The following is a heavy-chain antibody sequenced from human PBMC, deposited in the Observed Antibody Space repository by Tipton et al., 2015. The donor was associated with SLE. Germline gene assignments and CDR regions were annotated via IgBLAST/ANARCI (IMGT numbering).Heavy chain of an antibody. Sequence: TLSLTCTVSGGSISSYYWSWIRQPAGGGLEWIGRIYTNENTNYNPSLKSRVTMSVDTSKNHFSLKLISVTAADTAVYYCARTPGIAAADNDAFDIWGQGTMVTVSS. CDR3: ARTPGIAAADNDAFDI. CDR1: GGSISSYY. J-gene: IGHJ3*02. CDR2: IYTNENT. D-gene: IGHD6-13*01. V-gene: IGHV4-4*07.